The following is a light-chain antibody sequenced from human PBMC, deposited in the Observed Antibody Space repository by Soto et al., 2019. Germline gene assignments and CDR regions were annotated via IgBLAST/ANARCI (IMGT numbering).Light chain of an antibody. J-gene: IGKJ5*01. V-gene: IGKV3-15*01. CDR3: QQYNNWPPSIT. Sequence: EIVMTQSPATLSVSPGERATLSCRASQSVSSNLAWYQQKPAQAPRLLIYGASTRATGIPARFRGSGSGTEFTLTISSLQSEDFAVYYCQQYNNWPPSITFGQGTRLEIK. CDR1: QSVSSN. CDR2: GAS.